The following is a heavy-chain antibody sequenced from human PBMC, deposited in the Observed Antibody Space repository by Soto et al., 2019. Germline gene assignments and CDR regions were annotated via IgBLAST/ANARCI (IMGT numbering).Heavy chain of an antibody. CDR1: GGSLSSYY. CDR2: IYYSGST. Sequence: SGTLSLTCTVSGGSLSSYYWSWIRQPPGKGLEWIGYIYYSGSTNYNPSLKSRVTISVDTSKNQFSLKLSSVTAADTAVYYCARRYSSGFDFWGQGTLVTVSS. D-gene: IGHD6-19*01. J-gene: IGHJ4*02. CDR3: ARRYSSGFDF. V-gene: IGHV4-59*08.